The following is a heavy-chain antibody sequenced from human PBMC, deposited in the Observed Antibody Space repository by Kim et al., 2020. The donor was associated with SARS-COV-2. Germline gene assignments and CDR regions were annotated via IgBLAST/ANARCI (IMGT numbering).Heavy chain of an antibody. J-gene: IGHJ2*01. CDR1: GGSISSGGYY. D-gene: IGHD3-22*01. Sequence: SETLSLTCTVSGGSISSGGYYWSWIRQHPGKGLEWIGYIFYSGSTYYNPSLKSRVRISVDTSKNQFSLNLSSVTAADTAVYYCARDVYDSSGFYYHWYFDLWGRGTLVTVSS. V-gene: IGHV4-31*03. CDR2: IFYSGST. CDR3: ARDVYDSSGFYYHWYFDL.